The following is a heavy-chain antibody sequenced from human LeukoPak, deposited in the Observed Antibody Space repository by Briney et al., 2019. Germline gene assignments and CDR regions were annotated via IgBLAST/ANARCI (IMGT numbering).Heavy chain of an antibody. Sequence: GASVKLSCKASGYTFTSYDINWVRQATGQGLEWMGWMNPNSGNTGYAQKFQGRVTITRNTSISTAYMELSSLRSEDTAVYYCARILTYYDFRSGYNYYGMDVWGQGTTVTVSS. V-gene: IGHV1-8*01. D-gene: IGHD3-3*01. CDR1: GYTFTSYD. CDR3: ARILTYYDFRSGYNYYGMDV. J-gene: IGHJ6*02. CDR2: MNPNSGNT.